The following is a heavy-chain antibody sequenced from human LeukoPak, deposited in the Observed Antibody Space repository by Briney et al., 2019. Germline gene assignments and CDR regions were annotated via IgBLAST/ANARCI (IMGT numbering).Heavy chain of an antibody. V-gene: IGHV1-69*13. J-gene: IGHJ4*02. D-gene: IGHD6-13*01. CDR1: GGTFSSYA. Sequence: GASVKVSCKASGGTFSSYAISWVRQAPVQGLEWMGGIIPIFGTANYAQKFQGRVTITADEYTSTAYMELSSLRSEDTAVYYCARDAYSSSGYYFDYWGQGTQVTVSS. CDR2: IIPIFGTA. CDR3: ARDAYSSSGYYFDY.